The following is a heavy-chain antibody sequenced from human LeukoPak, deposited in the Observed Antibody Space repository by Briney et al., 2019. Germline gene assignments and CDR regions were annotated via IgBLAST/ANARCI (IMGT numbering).Heavy chain of an antibody. V-gene: IGHV4-39*01. CDR2: IYYSGST. Sequence: SETLSLTCAVSGVSISGSYYYWGWIRQPPGKGLEWIGNIYYSGSTYYNASLQSRVTISIDTSKNQFSLGLNSVTAADTAMYFCVKSGGYGLIDYWGQGTLVTVSS. J-gene: IGHJ4*02. D-gene: IGHD1-26*01. CDR1: GVSISGSYYY. CDR3: VKSGGYGLIDY.